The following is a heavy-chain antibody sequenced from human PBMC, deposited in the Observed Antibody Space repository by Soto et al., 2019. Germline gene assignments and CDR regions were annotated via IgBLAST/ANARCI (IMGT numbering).Heavy chain of an antibody. CDR3: ARVGAGDYGDYFLYYYYMDV. CDR1: GFTFSSYS. J-gene: IGHJ6*03. V-gene: IGHV3-48*01. Sequence: PGGSLRLSCAASGFTFSSYSMNWVRQAPGKGLEWVSYISSSSSTIYYADSVKGRFTISRDNAKNSLYLQMNSLRAEDTAVYYCARVGAGDYGDYFLYYYYMDVWGKGTTVTVSS. CDR2: ISSSSSTI. D-gene: IGHD4-17*01.